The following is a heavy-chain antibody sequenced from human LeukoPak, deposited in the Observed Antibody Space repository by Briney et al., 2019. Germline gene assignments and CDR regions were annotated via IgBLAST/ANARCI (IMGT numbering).Heavy chain of an antibody. CDR2: IYHSGST. CDR3: TRHPRYDSSGNHSPYYFDN. J-gene: IGHJ4*02. CDR1: DASIISINHY. D-gene: IGHD3-22*01. Sequence: KTSETLSLTSTVSDASIISINHYGGWIRQPPGRGLEWIGSIYHSGSTYYNPSLKSRASISVDTSKNQFSLKLSSVSAADTAAYFCTRHPRYDSSGNHSPYYFDNWGQGTLVTVSS. V-gene: IGHV4-39*01.